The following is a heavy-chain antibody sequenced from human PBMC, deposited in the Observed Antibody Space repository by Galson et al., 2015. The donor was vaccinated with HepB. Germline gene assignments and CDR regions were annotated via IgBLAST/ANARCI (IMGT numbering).Heavy chain of an antibody. CDR3: AADRPSYYRGYYYYMDV. CDR1: GFTFTSSA. Sequence: SVKVSCKASGFTFTSSAMQWVRQARGQRLEWIGWIVVGSGNTNYAQKFQERVTITRDMSTSTAYMELSSLRSEDTAVYYCAADRPSYYRGYYYYMDVWGKGTTVTVSS. V-gene: IGHV1-58*02. J-gene: IGHJ6*03. D-gene: IGHD3-22*01. CDR2: IVVGSGNT.